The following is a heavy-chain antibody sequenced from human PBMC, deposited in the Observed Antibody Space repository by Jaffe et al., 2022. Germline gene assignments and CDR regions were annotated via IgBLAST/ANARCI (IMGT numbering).Heavy chain of an antibody. CDR2: IYQSGST. CDR1: GYSISSGHY. D-gene: IGHD2-8*02. Sequence: QVHLQESGPGLVKPSETLSLTCAVSGYSISSGHYWGWIRQPPGQGLEWIGGIYQSGSTSYNPSLKSRVTISVDTSKNQFSLHLSSVTATDAAVYYCARTVGTGHPVDYWGPGTLVTVSS. CDR3: ARTVGTGHPVDY. V-gene: IGHV4-38-2*01. J-gene: IGHJ4*02.